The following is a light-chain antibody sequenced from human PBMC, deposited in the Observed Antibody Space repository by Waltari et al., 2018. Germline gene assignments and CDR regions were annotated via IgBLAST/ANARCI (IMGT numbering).Light chain of an antibody. CDR2: DAS. J-gene: IGKJ1*01. Sequence: EIVLTQSPANLSLSPGERATLSCRSSQSVKTHLAWYQQKPVQAPMPLIYDASNRAYGIPARFSGSGSRTDFTLTISSLAPEAFPIYYCQQRNNWPPWTFGQGTKVEIK. V-gene: IGKV3-11*01. CDR3: QQRNNWPPWT. CDR1: QSVKTH.